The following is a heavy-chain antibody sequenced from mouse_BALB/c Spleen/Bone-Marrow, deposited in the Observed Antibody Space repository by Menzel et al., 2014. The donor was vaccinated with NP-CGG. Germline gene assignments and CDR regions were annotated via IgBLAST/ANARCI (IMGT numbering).Heavy chain of an antibody. Sequence: EVQLQQSGPELVKPGASVKISCTTSGYSFTDYFMNWVKQSHGKSLEWIGRINPYNGVTFYNQNFKGKATLTVAKSSSTALMELLSLASEDSAVYYCGRWANWGQGTTLTVSS. CDR2: INPYNGVT. J-gene: IGHJ2*01. V-gene: IGHV1-20*02. CDR1: GYSFTDYF. CDR3: GRWAN.